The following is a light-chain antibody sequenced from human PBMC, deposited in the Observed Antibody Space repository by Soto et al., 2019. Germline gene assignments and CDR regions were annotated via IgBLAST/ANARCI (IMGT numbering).Light chain of an antibody. CDR1: QYVSVRF. V-gene: IGKV3-20*01. CDR3: QQYGSSPKT. Sequence: EIVLTQSPGTLSLSPGESATLSCRASQYVSVRFLAWYQQKPGQAPRLLIYGASDRATGIPDRFTGRGSGTDFTLTINRLEREDFAVYFCQQYGSSPKTFGQGTKVEIK. CDR2: GAS. J-gene: IGKJ1*01.